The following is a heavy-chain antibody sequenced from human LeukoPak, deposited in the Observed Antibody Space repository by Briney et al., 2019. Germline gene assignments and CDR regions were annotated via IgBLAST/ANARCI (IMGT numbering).Heavy chain of an antibody. V-gene: IGHV4-31*03. D-gene: IGHD3-22*01. J-gene: IGHJ4*02. CDR2: IYYAGSS. CDR1: GGSIASGGYH. CDR3: ARGDYSMSGDYFPFDY. Sequence: SQTLSLTCNVSGGSIASGGYHWSWIRQQPGEGLEWIGYIYYAGSSYYNPSLTSRITISVDTSKNQFSLRLTSVTAADTAVYYCARGDYSMSGDYFPFDYWGPGTLVTVSS.